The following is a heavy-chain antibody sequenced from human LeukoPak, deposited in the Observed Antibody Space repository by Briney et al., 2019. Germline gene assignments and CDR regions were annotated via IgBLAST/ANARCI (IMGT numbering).Heavy chain of an antibody. Sequence: GASVKVSCKASGYTFTTYAMSWVRQAPGQGLEWMGWINTNTGNPTYAQGFTGRFVFSLDTSVSTAYLQITSLKAEDTAVYYCARVVSSLSIAAPYRGQGTLVTVSS. CDR3: ARVVSSLSIAAPY. CDR1: GYTFTTYA. D-gene: IGHD6-6*01. CDR2: INTNTGNP. V-gene: IGHV7-4-1*02. J-gene: IGHJ4*02.